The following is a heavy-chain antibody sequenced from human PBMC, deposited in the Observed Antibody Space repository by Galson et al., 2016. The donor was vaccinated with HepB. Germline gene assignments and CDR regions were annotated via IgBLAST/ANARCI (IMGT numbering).Heavy chain of an antibody. D-gene: IGHD2-21*02. J-gene: IGHJ6*02. CDR3: ARDVCGGDCYYDYYGMDV. CDR2: IYGGGTT. V-gene: IGHV3-53*05. CDR1: GFSVNNNY. Sequence: SLRLSCAASGFSVNNNYMTWVRQAPGKGLEWVSVIYGGGTTYFADSVKGRFTISRDNSKNTLYLQMNSLRAEDTAVYYCARDVCGGDCYYDYYGMDVWGQGTTVTVSS.